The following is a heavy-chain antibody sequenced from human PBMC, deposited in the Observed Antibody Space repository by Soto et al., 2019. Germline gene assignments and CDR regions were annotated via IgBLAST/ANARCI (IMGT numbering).Heavy chain of an antibody. J-gene: IGHJ6*03. D-gene: IGHD6-6*01. CDR2: IYYSGST. CDR3: ARSSDTDYYYYMDV. V-gene: IGHV4-59*08. CDR1: GGSISSYY. Sequence: SETLSLTCTVSGGSISSYYWSWIRQPPGKGLEWIGYIYYSGSTNYNPSLKSRVTISVDTSKNQFSLKLSSVTAADTAMYYCARSSDTDYYYYMDVWGKGTTVTVSS.